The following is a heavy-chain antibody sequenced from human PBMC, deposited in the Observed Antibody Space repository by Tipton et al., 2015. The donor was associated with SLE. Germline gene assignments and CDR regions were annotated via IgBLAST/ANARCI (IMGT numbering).Heavy chain of an antibody. CDR1: GGSFSGYY. CDR3: VRSWGIRAVAARAEYFQH. J-gene: IGHJ1*01. Sequence: GLVKPSETLSLTCAVYGGSFSGYYWSWIRQPPGKGLEWIGEINHSGSTNYNPSLKSRVTISVDTSKNQFSLKLSSVTAADTAVYYCVRSWGIRAVAARAEYFQHWGQGTLVTVSS. D-gene: IGHD6-19*01. CDR2: INHSGST. V-gene: IGHV4-34*01.